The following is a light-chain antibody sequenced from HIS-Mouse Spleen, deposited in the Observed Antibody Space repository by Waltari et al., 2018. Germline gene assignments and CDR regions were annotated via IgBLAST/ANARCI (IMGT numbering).Light chain of an antibody. J-gene: IGKJ4*01. CDR1: QGISSA. V-gene: IGKV1-13*02. Sequence: AIQLTQSPSSLSASVGDRVTITCRASQGISSALAWYKQKPGKAPKLLIYDASSLESGVPSRFSGSGSGTDFTLTISSLQPEDFATYYCQQFNSYPSFGGGTKVEIK. CDR3: QQFNSYPS. CDR2: DAS.